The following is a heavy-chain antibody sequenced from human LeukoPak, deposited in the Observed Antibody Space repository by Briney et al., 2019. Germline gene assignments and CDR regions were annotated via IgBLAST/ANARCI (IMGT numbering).Heavy chain of an antibody. D-gene: IGHD3-22*01. J-gene: IGHJ3*02. CDR2: IIPILGIA. CDR1: GGTFNSYA. CDR3: ASPYYYDSSGPTQNDAFDI. V-gene: IGHV1-69*04. Sequence: ASVTVSCKASGGTFNSYAISWVRQAPGQGLEWMGRIIPILGIANYAQKFQGRVTITADKSTSTAYMELSSLRSEDTAVYYCASPYYYDSSGPTQNDAFDIWGQGTMVTVSS.